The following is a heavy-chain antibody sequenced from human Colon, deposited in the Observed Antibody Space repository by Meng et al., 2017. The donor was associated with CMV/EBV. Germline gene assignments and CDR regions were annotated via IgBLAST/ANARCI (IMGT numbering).Heavy chain of an antibody. CDR2: IKPDGTEK. CDR3: VKAWRMGGPLSAFDV. J-gene: IGHJ3*01. Sequence: GESLKISCAASGFTFSASWMTWVRQNPGQGLEWVANIKPDGTEKNYVDSVKGRFTIFRDNAKNSLYLQMSTLRAEDTAVYYCVKAWRMGGPLSAFDVWGQGTVVTVSS. CDR1: GFTFSASW. V-gene: IGHV3-7*01. D-gene: IGHD1-26*01.